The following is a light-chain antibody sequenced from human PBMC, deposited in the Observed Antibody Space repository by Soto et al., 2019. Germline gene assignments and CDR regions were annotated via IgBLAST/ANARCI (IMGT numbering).Light chain of an antibody. Sequence: QSVLTQPPSASGTPGQRVTISCSGSSSNIGSNLVTWYQHLPGTAPRLLIYANDQRPSGVPDRLSGSKSDTSASLAISALQSEDKADYYCATWDDSLNGAYVFGTGTKLTVL. CDR2: AND. CDR1: SSNIGSNL. V-gene: IGLV1-44*01. J-gene: IGLJ1*01. CDR3: ATWDDSLNGAYV.